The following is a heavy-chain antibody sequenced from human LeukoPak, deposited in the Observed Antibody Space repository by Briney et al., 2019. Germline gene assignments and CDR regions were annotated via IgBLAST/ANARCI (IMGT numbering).Heavy chain of an antibody. Sequence: GGSLRLSCEASGFTFSNYDMHWVRQTAGKGLEWVALINTAGRTFYPGSVKGRFTISRENAKKSLYLQMNSLTADDTAVYYCAREIVGTHKSRFDPWGQGTLVTVSS. J-gene: IGHJ5*02. D-gene: IGHD1-26*01. CDR1: GFTFSNYD. CDR3: AREIVGTHKSRFDP. CDR2: INTAGRT. V-gene: IGHV3-13*01.